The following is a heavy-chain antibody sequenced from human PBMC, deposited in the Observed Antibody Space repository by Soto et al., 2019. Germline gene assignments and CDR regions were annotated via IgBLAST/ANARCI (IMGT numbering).Heavy chain of an antibody. V-gene: IGHV3-48*01. Sequence: PGGSLRLSCAASGFTFSSYSMNWVRQAPGKGLEWVSYISSSSSTIYYADSVKGRFTISRDNAKNSLYLQMNSLRAEDTAVYYCAKDTYYHDSSGYYVFDYWGQGTLVTVSS. D-gene: IGHD3-22*01. CDR2: ISSSSSTI. CDR3: AKDTYYHDSSGYYVFDY. J-gene: IGHJ4*02. CDR1: GFTFSSYS.